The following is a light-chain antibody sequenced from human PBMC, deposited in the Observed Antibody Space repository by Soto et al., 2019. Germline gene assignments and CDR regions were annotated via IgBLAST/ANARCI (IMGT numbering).Light chain of an antibody. CDR1: QGVSSY. CDR2: AAS. V-gene: IGKV1-9*01. Sequence: DIQLTQSPSFLSASVGDRVTITCRASQGVSSYLAWYQQKPGKAPKLLIYAASTLQSGVPSRFSGSGSGTEFTLTISSLQPEDVATYFCQQLISYPLTFGGGTKVELK. J-gene: IGKJ4*01. CDR3: QQLISYPLT.